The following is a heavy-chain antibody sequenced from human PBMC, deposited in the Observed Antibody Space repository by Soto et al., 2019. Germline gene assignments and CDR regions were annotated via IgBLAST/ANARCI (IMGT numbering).Heavy chain of an antibody. V-gene: IGHV4-34*01. CDR3: ASYHFLDLWTGSRHYMDV. D-gene: IGHD3-9*01. Sequence: QVHLEQWGAGLLNPSETLSLTCAVYGGSLSGYYWSWVRQSQGKGLEWIGEINHSGTANYNPSLKTRVTISADASKHQCSLRLTSVTAADSATYYCASYHFLDLWTGSRHYMDVWSRGTPVTVSS. CDR1: GGSLSGYY. CDR2: INHSGTA. J-gene: IGHJ6*03.